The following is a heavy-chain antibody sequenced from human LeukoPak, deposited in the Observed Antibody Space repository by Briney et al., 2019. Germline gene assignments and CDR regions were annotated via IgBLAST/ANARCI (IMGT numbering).Heavy chain of an antibody. J-gene: IGHJ3*02. Sequence: SETLSLTCTVSGGSISSYYWSWIRQPAGKGLERIGRIYTSGSTNYNPSLKSRVTISVDKSKNQFSLKLSSVTAADTAVYYCARDGDYDSRRTDAFDIWGQGTMVTVSS. CDR2: IYTSGST. V-gene: IGHV4-4*07. CDR3: ARDGDYDSRRTDAFDI. D-gene: IGHD3-22*01. CDR1: GGSISSYY.